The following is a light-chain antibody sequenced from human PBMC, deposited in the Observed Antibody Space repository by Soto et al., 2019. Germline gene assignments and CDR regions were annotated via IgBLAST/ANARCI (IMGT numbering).Light chain of an antibody. Sequence: SVMTQPPSVSAAPGQKVTISCSGSSSNIGGNSVSWYQQLPGTAPKLLIYDDNKRPSGIPDRFSGSKSDTSATLGITGFQTGDEADYYCGSWDSSLSAYVFGTGTKLTVL. CDR1: SSNIGGNS. J-gene: IGLJ1*01. CDR2: DDN. V-gene: IGLV1-51*01. CDR3: GSWDSSLSAYV.